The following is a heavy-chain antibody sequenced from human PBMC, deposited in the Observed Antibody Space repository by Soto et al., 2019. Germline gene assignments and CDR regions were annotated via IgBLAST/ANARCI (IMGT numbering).Heavy chain of an antibody. J-gene: IGHJ4*02. CDR2: IIPIFGTA. Sequence: QVQLVQSGAEVRKPGSSVRVSCKASGGSFNRHTISWVRQAPGQGLEWMGGIIPIFGTANHAQKFKGRVTIIADESTSTVYMELSSLRSDDTAIYYWARGWGYDSTDYYYAYWGQGTLVIVSS. V-gene: IGHV1-69*01. CDR1: GGSFNRHT. CDR3: ARGWGYDSTDYYYAY. D-gene: IGHD3-22*01.